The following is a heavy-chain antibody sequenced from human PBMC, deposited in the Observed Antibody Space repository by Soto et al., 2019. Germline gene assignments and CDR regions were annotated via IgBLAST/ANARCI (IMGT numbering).Heavy chain of an antibody. Sequence: GSGPTLVNPTQTLTLTCSFPGFSLSTSGVGVGWVRQPPGKALEWLALIYWSGDEHYRPSLKSRLTITKATSKNQVVLIMTDMGPMDTATYYCARGLATLPVFAFDVWGQGTMVTVSS. J-gene: IGHJ3*01. V-gene: IGHV2-5*01. CDR1: GFSLSTSGVG. CDR2: IYWSGDE. D-gene: IGHD6-6*01. CDR3: ARGLATLPVFAFDV.